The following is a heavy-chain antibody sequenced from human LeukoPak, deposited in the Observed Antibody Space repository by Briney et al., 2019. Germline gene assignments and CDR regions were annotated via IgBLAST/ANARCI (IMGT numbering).Heavy chain of an antibody. J-gene: IGHJ6*02. CDR1: GGSFSGYY. Sequence: SETLSLTCAVYGGSFSGYYWNWIRQPPGKGLEWIGEINHSGSTNYNPSLKSRVTISVDTSKNQFSLKLSSVTAADTAVYYCARGPPYSSSWSRYYYYYGMDVWGQGTTVTVSS. V-gene: IGHV4-34*01. CDR3: ARGPPYSSSWSRYYYYYGMDV. CDR2: INHSGST. D-gene: IGHD6-13*01.